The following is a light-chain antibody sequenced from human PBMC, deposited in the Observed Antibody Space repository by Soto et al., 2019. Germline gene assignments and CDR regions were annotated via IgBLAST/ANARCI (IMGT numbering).Light chain of an antibody. J-gene: IGLJ1*01. CDR2: GNN. CDR1: RSNIGSNT. V-gene: IGLV1-44*01. CDR3: AIWDDSLHGFYV. Sequence: QSVLTQPPSASGTPGQTVTISCSGGRSNIGSNTVNWYQQLPGTAPKLLIYGNNQRPSGVPDRFSGLRSGTSASLAISGLRSEDEADYYCAIWDDSLHGFYVFGVGTKVTVL.